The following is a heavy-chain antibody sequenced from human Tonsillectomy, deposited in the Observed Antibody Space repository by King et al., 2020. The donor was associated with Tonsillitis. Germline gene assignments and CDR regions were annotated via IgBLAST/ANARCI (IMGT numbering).Heavy chain of an antibody. J-gene: IGHJ6*02. Sequence: QLQESGSGLVKPSQTLSLTCAVSGGSISSGGYSWNWIRQPPGKGLEWIGYIFHSGSTHCNPSLKSRVTISVDGSKNQFSLKLISVTAADTAVYYCARDGGYYGMDVWGQGTTVTVSS. D-gene: IGHD4-23*01. CDR3: ARDGGYYGMDV. CDR1: GGSISSGGYS. CDR2: IFHSGST. V-gene: IGHV4-30-2*01.